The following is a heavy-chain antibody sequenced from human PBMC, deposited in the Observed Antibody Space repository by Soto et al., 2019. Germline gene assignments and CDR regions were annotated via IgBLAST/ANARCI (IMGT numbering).Heavy chain of an antibody. D-gene: IGHD2-15*01. CDR3: ATDRPDCSGGSCYPKNDAFDI. CDR2: FDPEDGET. Sequence: ASVKVSCKVSGYTLTELSMHWVRQAPGKGLEWMGGFDPEDGETIYAQKFQGRVTMTEDTSTDTAYMELSSLRSEDTAVYYCATDRPDCSGGSCYPKNDAFDIWGQGTMVTVSS. CDR1: GYTLTELS. V-gene: IGHV1-24*01. J-gene: IGHJ3*02.